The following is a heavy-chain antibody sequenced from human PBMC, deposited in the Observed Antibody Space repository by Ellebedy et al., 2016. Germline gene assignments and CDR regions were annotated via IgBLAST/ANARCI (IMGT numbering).Heavy chain of an antibody. Sequence: GGSLRLSCAASGFTFSNFWMTWVRQAPGKGLEWVANINQDGGEKYYVDSVKGRFTISRDNAKNSLYLQMNSLRAEDTAVYYCAKNRVDCSSSNCYVDAFDIWGQGTKVTVSS. CDR2: INQDGGEK. D-gene: IGHD2-2*01. CDR1: GFTFSNFW. J-gene: IGHJ3*02. V-gene: IGHV3-7*03. CDR3: AKNRVDCSSSNCYVDAFDI.